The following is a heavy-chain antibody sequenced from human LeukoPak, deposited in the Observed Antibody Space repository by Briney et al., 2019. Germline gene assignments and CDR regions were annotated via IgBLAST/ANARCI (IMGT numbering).Heavy chain of an antibody. CDR1: GFTFSTYA. CDR2: IGNSGGGT. V-gene: IGHV3-23*01. D-gene: IGHD2-15*01. Sequence: PGGSLRLSCAASGFTFSTYAMSWVRRAPGKGLEWISVIGNSGGGTYYTDSVKGRFTISRDNSKNTLFLQMNSLRAEDTAVYYCAKGNSGSSYSGSDYWGQGTLVTVSS. CDR3: AKGNSGSSYSGSDY. J-gene: IGHJ4*02.